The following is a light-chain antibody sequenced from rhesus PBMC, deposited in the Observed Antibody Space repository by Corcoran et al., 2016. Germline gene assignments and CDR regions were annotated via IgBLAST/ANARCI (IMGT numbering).Light chain of an antibody. CDR1: QSHLDSEDGNTY. Sequence: DIVMTQTPLSLPVTLGEPASISCRSSQSHLDSEDGNTYLDWYLQKPGHVPPPWIYEVSSRASGVPDRFSGTGSNTDCTLKISRVEAEDVGVYYYMQYTHIPYSFGQGTKVEIK. J-gene: IGKJ2*01. CDR3: MQYTHIPYS. V-gene: IGKV2-86*01. CDR2: EVS.